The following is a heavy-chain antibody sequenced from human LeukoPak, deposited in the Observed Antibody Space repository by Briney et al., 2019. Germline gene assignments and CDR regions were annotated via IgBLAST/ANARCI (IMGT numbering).Heavy chain of an antibody. CDR2: INTDGSTT. J-gene: IGHJ4*02. Sequence: GGSLRLSCAASGFTFSNYWMHWVRQAPGKGLVWVSRINTDGSTTSYADSVKGRFTISRDNSKNTLYLQMNSLRAEDTAVYYCARGAVVIATPPLYWGQGTLVTVSS. CDR1: GFTFSNYW. D-gene: IGHD2-21*01. CDR3: ARGAVVIATPPLY. V-gene: IGHV3-74*01.